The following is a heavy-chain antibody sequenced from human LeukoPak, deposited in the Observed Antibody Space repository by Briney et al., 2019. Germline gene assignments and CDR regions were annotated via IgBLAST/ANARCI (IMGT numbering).Heavy chain of an antibody. J-gene: IGHJ5*02. CDR3: ARDDSSSWYNWFDP. CDR2: ISASGGST. CDR1: GFTFSSYA. V-gene: IGHV3-23*01. Sequence: GGSLRLSCAASGFTFSSYAMSWVRQAPGKGLEWVSSISASGGSTHYADSVKGRFTISRDNAKNSLYLQMNSLRAEDTAVYYCARDDSSSWYNWFDPWGQGTLVTVSS. D-gene: IGHD6-13*01.